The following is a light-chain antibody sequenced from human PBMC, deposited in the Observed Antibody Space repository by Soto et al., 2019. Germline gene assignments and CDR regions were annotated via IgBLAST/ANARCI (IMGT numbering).Light chain of an antibody. J-gene: IGLJ2*01. V-gene: IGLV2-23*01. Sequence: QSALTQPASVSGSPGQSITISCTGTSSDVGSYNLVSWYQQHPGKAPKLMISEGSKRPSGVSNRVSGSKSGNTASLTVSGLQAEDEADYYCCSYAGSSTVVFGGGTKLTVL. CDR2: EGS. CDR1: SSDVGSYNL. CDR3: CSYAGSSTVV.